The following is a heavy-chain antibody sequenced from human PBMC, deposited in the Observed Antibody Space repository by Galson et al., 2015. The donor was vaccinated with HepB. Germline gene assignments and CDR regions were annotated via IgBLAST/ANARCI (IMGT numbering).Heavy chain of an antibody. Sequence: SVKVSCKASGYTFTDFGIDWVRQAPGQGLEWMGWISPYIGDTRLAKKFEGRVTITADRSTTTVYMELSSLRSEDTAVYFCARSLVVISYSWFDSWGQGTLVTVPS. CDR1: GYTFTDFG. CDR2: ISPYIGDT. CDR3: ARSLVVISYSWFDS. V-gene: IGHV1-18*01. J-gene: IGHJ5*01. D-gene: IGHD3-22*01.